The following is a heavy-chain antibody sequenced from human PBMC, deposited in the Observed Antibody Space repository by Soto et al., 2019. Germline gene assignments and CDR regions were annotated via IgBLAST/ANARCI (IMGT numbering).Heavy chain of an antibody. J-gene: IGHJ4*02. V-gene: IGHV3-7*01. CDR2: IKQDGNEK. D-gene: IGHD5-18*01. Sequence: PGGSLRLSCAVSGFTFSDYWMSWVRQAPGKGLEWVANIKQDGNEKYYVDSVKGRSTVSRDNAKNSLYLQMNSLRAEDTAVYYCARGLWSFDYWGQGNLVTAPQ. CDR1: GFTFSDYW. CDR3: ARGLWSFDY.